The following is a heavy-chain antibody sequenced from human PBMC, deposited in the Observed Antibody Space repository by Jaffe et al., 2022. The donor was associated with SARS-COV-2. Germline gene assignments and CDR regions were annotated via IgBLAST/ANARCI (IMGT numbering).Heavy chain of an antibody. CDR1: GFTFSSYW. J-gene: IGHJ5*02. Sequence: EVQLVESGGGLVQPGGSLRLSCAASGFTFSSYWMHWVRQAPGKGLVWVSRINSDGSSTSYADSVKGRFTISRDNAKNTLYLQMNSLRAEDTAVYYCARDLVSGGQLVRGWFDPWGQGTLVTVSS. D-gene: IGHD6-13*01. V-gene: IGHV3-74*01. CDR2: INSDGSST. CDR3: ARDLVSGGQLVRGWFDP.